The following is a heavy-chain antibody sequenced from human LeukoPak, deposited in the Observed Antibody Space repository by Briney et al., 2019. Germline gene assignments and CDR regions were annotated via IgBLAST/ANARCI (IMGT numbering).Heavy chain of an antibody. CDR2: ILHDGSNK. CDR1: GFTFSSYA. CDR3: ATLSGDSHGYDY. V-gene: IGHV3-30*03. Sequence: GRSLRLSCAASGFTFSSYAMHWVRQAPGKGLEWVAVILHDGSNKQYADSVKGRFTISRDNSKNTLYLQINSLRAEDTAVYYCATLSGDSHGYDYWGLGTLVTVSS. D-gene: IGHD5-18*01. J-gene: IGHJ4*02.